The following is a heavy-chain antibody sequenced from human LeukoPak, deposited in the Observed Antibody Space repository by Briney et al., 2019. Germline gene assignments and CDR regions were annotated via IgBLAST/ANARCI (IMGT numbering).Heavy chain of an antibody. Sequence: PGGSLRLSCAASGFTFSNYWMHWVRQAPGKGLVWVSRINSDGSITSYADSVKGRFTISRDNAKNTLYLQMNSLRAEDTAVYYCAKGDKPVIAMVKFDYWGQGTLVTVSS. CDR3: AKGDKPVIAMVKFDY. CDR1: GFTFSNYW. D-gene: IGHD5-18*01. V-gene: IGHV3-74*01. CDR2: INSDGSIT. J-gene: IGHJ4*02.